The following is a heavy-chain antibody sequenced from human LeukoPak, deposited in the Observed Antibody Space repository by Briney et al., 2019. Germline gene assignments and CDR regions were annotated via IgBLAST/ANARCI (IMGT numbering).Heavy chain of an antibody. J-gene: IGHJ6*03. V-gene: IGHV4-59*11. CDR3: ASTIAVAGNGYYYYYMDV. Sequence: PSETLSLTCTVSGGSISSHYWSWIRQPPGKGLEWIGYIYYSGSTNYKPSLKSRVTISVDTSKNQFSLKLSSVTAADTAVYYCASTIAVAGNGYYYYYMDVWGKGTTVTVSS. D-gene: IGHD6-19*01. CDR2: IYYSGST. CDR1: GGSISSHY.